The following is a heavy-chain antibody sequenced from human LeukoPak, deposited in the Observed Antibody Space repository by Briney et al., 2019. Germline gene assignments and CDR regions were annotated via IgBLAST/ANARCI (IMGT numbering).Heavy chain of an antibody. CDR2: IYYSGNT. V-gene: IGHV4-34*11. J-gene: IGHJ4*02. D-gene: IGHD6-19*01. Sequence: SETLSLTCAVYGASFSGYYWSWIRQPPGKGLEWIGYIYYSGNTNYNPSLKSRVTLSVDTSKNQFSLKLRSVTAADTAVYYCARGVAGTYYWGQGTLVTVSS. CDR3: ARGVAGTYY. CDR1: GASFSGYY.